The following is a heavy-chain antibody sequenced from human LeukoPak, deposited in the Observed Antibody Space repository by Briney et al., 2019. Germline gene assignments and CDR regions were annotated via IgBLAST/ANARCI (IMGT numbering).Heavy chain of an antibody. J-gene: IGHJ3*02. Sequence: PGRSLRLSCAASGFTFDDYAMHWVRQAPGKGLEWVSGISWNSGSIGYADSVKGRFTISRDNAKNSLYLQMNSLRAEDMALYYCAKDKGSYAFDIWGQGTMVTVSS. CDR1: GFTFDDYA. V-gene: IGHV3-9*03. CDR2: ISWNSGSI. CDR3: AKDKGSYAFDI.